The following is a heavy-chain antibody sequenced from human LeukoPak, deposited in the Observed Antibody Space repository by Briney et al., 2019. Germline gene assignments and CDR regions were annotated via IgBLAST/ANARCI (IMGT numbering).Heavy chain of an antibody. CDR2: INPNSGDT. Sequence: ASVKVSCKTSGYTFTGYYVHWVRQAPGQGLEWMGRINPNSGDTNYAQKFQGRVTMTRGTSISTAYMELSRLRSDDTAVYYCARDYCGGDCFPDYWGQGTLVTVSS. J-gene: IGHJ4*02. D-gene: IGHD2-21*02. V-gene: IGHV1-2*06. CDR3: ARDYCGGDCFPDY. CDR1: GYTFTGYY.